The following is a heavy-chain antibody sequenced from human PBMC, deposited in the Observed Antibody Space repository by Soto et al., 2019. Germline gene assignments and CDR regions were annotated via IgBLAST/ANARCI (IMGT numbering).Heavy chain of an antibody. D-gene: IGHD6-13*01. Sequence: SETLSLTCTVSGGSISSYYWSWIRQPAGKGLEWIGRIYTSGSTNYDPSLKSRVTMSVDTSKNQFSLKLSSVTAADTAVYYCARDRGSSWYLSSFDYWGQGTLVTVSS. V-gene: IGHV4-4*07. CDR2: IYTSGST. CDR1: GGSISSYY. J-gene: IGHJ4*02. CDR3: ARDRGSSWYLSSFDY.